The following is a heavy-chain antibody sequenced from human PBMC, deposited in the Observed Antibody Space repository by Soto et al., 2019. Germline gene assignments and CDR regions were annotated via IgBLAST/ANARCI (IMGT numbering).Heavy chain of an antibody. CDR3: AKGRASTYYFDS. Sequence: EVQLLESGGGLVQPGGSLRLSCAASGVTFSTYAMSWVRQAPGKGLEWVSAISRSGGSTYYADSVKGRSTVSRDNPENMLYLQMNSLRAEDTAVYFCAKGRASTYYFDSWGQGTLVTVSS. CDR2: ISRSGGST. J-gene: IGHJ4*02. V-gene: IGHV3-23*01. CDR1: GVTFSTYA. D-gene: IGHD2-15*01.